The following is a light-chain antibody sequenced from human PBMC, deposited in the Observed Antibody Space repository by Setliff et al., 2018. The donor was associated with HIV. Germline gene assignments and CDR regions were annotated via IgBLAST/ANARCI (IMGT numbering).Light chain of an antibody. CDR3: YSYTTRSTYV. J-gene: IGLJ1*01. Sequence: QSVLAQPASVSGSPGQSISISCTGTSSDVGASKYVSWYQLHPGTAPKLIIYEVSNRPSGISNRFSASKSGNTASLTISGLQTEDEADYYCYSYTTRSTYVFGTGTKVTV. CDR1: SSDVGASKY. V-gene: IGLV2-14*01. CDR2: EVS.